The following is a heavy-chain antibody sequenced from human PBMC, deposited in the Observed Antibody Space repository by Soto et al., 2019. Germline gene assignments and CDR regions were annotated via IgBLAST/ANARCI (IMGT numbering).Heavy chain of an antibody. CDR1: GGSISGNSYY. V-gene: IGHV4-39*01. D-gene: IGHD3-10*01. Sequence: PSETLSLTCTVSGGSISGNSYYWAWIRQPPGKGLEWIGNIYYSGSTYYNPSLKSRVTISVDTSKNQFSLKLSSVTAADTAVYYCARRPXVWFGELGFDYYYGMDVWGQGTTVTVSS. J-gene: IGHJ6*02. CDR2: IYYSGST. CDR3: ARRPXVWFGELGFDYYYGMDV.